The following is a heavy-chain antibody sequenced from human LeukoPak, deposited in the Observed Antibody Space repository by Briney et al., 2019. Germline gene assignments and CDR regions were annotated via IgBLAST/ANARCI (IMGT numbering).Heavy chain of an antibody. J-gene: IGHJ3*02. CDR1: GGSFSGYY. V-gene: IGHV4-59*01. CDR3: ARTNQIDERAFDI. D-gene: IGHD1-14*01. Sequence: SETLSLTCAVYGGSFSGYYWSWIRQTPGKGLEWIGYINYSGSTNYNPSLKSRVTISIDTSKNQFSLKPSSVTAADTAVYYCARTNQIDERAFDIWGQGTMVTVSS. CDR2: INYSGST.